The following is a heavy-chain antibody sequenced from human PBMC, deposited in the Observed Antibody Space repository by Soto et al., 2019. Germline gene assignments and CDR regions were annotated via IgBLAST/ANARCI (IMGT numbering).Heavy chain of an antibody. J-gene: IGHJ6*03. CDR3: ARMIFGVVHTDRIYYSYSLTS. Sequence: ASVKVSCKASGYTFTSYDINWVRQATGQGLEWMGWMNPNSGNTGYAQKFQGRVTMTRNTSISTAYMELSSLRSEDTAVYYCARMIFGVVHTDRIYYSYSLTSGAKGPRSPSP. CDR2: MNPNSGNT. CDR1: GYTFTSYD. D-gene: IGHD3-3*01. V-gene: IGHV1-8*01.